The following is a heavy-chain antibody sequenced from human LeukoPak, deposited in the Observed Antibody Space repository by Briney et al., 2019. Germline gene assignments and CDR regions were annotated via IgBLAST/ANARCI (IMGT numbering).Heavy chain of an antibody. Sequence: PSETLPLTCTVSGGSISSYYWSWIRQPPGKGLEWIGYIYYSGSTNYNPSLKSRVTISVDTSKNQFSLKLSSVTAADTAVYYCARGYCSSTSCYKVVWDYWGQGTLVTVSS. J-gene: IGHJ4*02. CDR3: ARGYCSSTSCYKVVWDY. CDR1: GGSISSYY. D-gene: IGHD2-2*02. V-gene: IGHV4-59*08. CDR2: IYYSGST.